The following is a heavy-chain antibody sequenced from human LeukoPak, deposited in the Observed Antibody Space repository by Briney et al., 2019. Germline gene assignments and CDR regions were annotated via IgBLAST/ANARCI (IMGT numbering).Heavy chain of an antibody. Sequence: SETLSLTCAVYGGSFSGYYWSWIRQPPGKGLEWIGEINHSGSTNYNPSLKSRVTISVDTSKNQFSLKLSSVTAADTAVYYCARHLWLLETSCFDYWGQGTLVTVSS. CDR2: INHSGST. J-gene: IGHJ4*02. CDR1: GGSFSGYY. CDR3: ARHLWLLETSCFDY. D-gene: IGHD6-19*01. V-gene: IGHV4-34*01.